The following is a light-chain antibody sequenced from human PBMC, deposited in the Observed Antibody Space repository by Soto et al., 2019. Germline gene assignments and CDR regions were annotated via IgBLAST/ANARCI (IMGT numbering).Light chain of an antibody. CDR2: GAS. V-gene: IGKV3-20*01. CDR3: QQYGSSLFT. J-gene: IGKJ3*01. CDR1: QSVSSSY. Sequence: EIVLTQSPGTLSLSPGERATLSCRASQSVSSSYLAWYQQKPGQAPRLLIYGASSRATGIPDRFSGSGSGTDFALNISRLEPEDFAVYYCQQYGSSLFTFGPGTKVDLK.